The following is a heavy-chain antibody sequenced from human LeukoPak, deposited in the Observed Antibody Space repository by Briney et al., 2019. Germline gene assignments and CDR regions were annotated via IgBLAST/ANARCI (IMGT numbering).Heavy chain of an antibody. CDR2: ISSSSSYI. CDR3: ARGGIVVPAAALLEFGP. J-gene: IGHJ5*02. D-gene: IGHD2-2*01. Sequence: GGSLRLSCAAPGFTFSSYSMNWVRQAPGKGLEWVSSISSSSSYIYYADSVKGRFTISRDNAKNSLYLQMNSLRAEDTAVYYCARGGIVVPAAALLEFGPWGQGTLVTVSS. V-gene: IGHV3-21*01. CDR1: GFTFSSYS.